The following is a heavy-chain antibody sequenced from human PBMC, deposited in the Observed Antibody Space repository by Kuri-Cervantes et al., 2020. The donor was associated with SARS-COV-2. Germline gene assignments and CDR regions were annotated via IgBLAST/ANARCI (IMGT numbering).Heavy chain of an antibody. Sequence: LRLSCDVSGDSVSGNSAGWNWIRQTPSRGLEWLGRTYYKSQWIHDYAESVKRRISIDFDTSKNQFSLQLTSVTPEDTAVYYCACGWLRGWFDPWGQGTLVTVSS. CDR2: TYYKSQWIH. CDR3: ACGWLRGWFDP. D-gene: IGHD6-19*01. CDR1: GDSVSGNSAG. V-gene: IGHV6-1*01. J-gene: IGHJ5*02.